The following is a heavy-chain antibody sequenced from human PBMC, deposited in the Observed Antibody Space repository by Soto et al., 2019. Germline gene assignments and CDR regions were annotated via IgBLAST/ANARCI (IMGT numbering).Heavy chain of an antibody. Sequence: QVQLVQSGAEVKKPGSSVKVSCKASGGTFSSYAISWVRQAPGQGLEWMGGIIPIFGTANYAQKFQGRVTITADESTSTAYMELSSLRSEDTAVYYCARVLVRQLVSWTRWFDPWGQGTLVTVSS. J-gene: IGHJ5*02. V-gene: IGHV1-69*01. D-gene: IGHD6-13*01. CDR2: IIPIFGTA. CDR1: GGTFSSYA. CDR3: ARVLVRQLVSWTRWFDP.